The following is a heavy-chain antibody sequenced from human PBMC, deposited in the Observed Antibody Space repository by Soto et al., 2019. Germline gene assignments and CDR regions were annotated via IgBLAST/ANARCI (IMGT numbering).Heavy chain of an antibody. V-gene: IGHV4-31*03. CDR2: IYHSGST. Sequence: QVQLQESGPGLVKPSQTLSLTCTVSGGSISSGAYYWSWIRQHPGKGLEWIGYIYHSGSTYYNPSLESRVTLSVDTSRKQCSRKVSSVTAADTAVYYCARANYCDSSGPFDYWGPGTLVTVSS. J-gene: IGHJ4*02. CDR3: ARANYCDSSGPFDY. CDR1: GGSISSGAYY. D-gene: IGHD3-22*01.